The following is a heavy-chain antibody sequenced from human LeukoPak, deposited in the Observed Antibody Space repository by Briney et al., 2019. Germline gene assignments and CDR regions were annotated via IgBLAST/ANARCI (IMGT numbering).Heavy chain of an antibody. J-gene: IGHJ5*02. CDR2: IYYSGST. CDR1: GGSISSYY. CDR3: ARGKRWLQLRPSILNHWFDP. D-gene: IGHD5-24*01. V-gene: IGHV4-59*12. Sequence: SETLSLTCTVSGGSISSYYWSCIPQPPGKGLEWIGYIYYSGSTNCNPYLKSRVTISLDTSKNQFSLKLTSVTAADTAVYYCARGKRWLQLRPSILNHWFDPWGQGTLVTVSS.